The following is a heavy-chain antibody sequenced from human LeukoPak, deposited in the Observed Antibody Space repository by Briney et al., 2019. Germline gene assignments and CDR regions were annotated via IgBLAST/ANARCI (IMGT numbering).Heavy chain of an antibody. CDR3: ARIIGGYSST. D-gene: IGHD5-12*01. V-gene: IGHV4-38-2*02. CDR1: GYSISSGYY. Sequence: PSETLSLTCTVSGYSISSGYYWGWIRQPPGKGLEWIGSIYHSGSTYYNPSLKSRVTISVDTSKNQFSLKLSSVTAADTAVYYCARIIGGYSSTWGQGTLVTVSS. CDR2: IYHSGST. J-gene: IGHJ4*02.